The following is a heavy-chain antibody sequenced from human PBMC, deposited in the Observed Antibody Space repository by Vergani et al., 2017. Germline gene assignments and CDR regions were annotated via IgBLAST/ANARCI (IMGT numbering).Heavy chain of an antibody. Sequence: QVQLQESGPGLVKPSETLSLTCTVSGAAIKDFYWSWFRPPPGKGLEWIGYVYYTGSTTYNPSLKSRVTISVDTSNNQFSLRMTSLTAADTPIYYCARDRDLYCRSTTSCHNWFDPWGQGSLVTVSS. D-gene: IGHD2/OR15-2a*01. CDR3: ARDRDLYCRSTTSCHNWFDP. V-gene: IGHV4-59*01. J-gene: IGHJ5*02. CDR2: VYYTGST. CDR1: GAAIKDFY.